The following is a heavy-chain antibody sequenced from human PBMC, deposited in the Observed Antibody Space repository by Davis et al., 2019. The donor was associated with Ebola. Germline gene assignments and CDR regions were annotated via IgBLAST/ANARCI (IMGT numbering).Heavy chain of an antibody. CDR2: INSDASST. CDR3: ARDVAYSNYD. V-gene: IGHV3-74*01. Sequence: PGGSLRLSCAASGFAFRESWMHWVRQAPGRGLVWVSHINSDASSTHYADFMKGRFTISRDNAKNTVSLQMNSLRAEDTAIYYCARDVAYSNYDWGQGTLVTVSS. D-gene: IGHD4-11*01. CDR1: GFAFRESW. J-gene: IGHJ4*02.